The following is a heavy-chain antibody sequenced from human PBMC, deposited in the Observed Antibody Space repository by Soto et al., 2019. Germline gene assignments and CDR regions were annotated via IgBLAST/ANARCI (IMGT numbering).Heavy chain of an antibody. CDR1: GGTFTNYA. D-gene: IGHD2-2*01. CDR3: ARERSVGYCITTTCPKPFYYYAMDV. Sequence: QVQLVQSGAEVKKPGSSLKVSCKASGGTFTNYAFSWVRQAPGQGLEWMGGLIPVFGTPDYAQKFQARVNITADESTRTASMELSSLRSDDTAVYYCARERSVGYCITTTCPKPFYYYAMDVWGQGTTVTVSS. CDR2: LIPVFGTP. V-gene: IGHV1-69*12. J-gene: IGHJ6*02.